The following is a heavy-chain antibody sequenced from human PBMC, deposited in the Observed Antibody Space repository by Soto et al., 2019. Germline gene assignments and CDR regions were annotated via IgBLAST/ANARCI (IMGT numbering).Heavy chain of an antibody. D-gene: IGHD7-27*01. Sequence: PGGSLELSCAASGFTFNSYGIHWARQVPGKGLEWVAVISYDGSDKYYPDSVKGRFTISRDNSKNTLYLQMNSLRAEDTAVYYCSKDRGNWAFYSDYWGQGTLVTVSS. CDR2: ISYDGSDK. V-gene: IGHV3-30*18. J-gene: IGHJ4*02. CDR1: GFTFNSYG. CDR3: SKDRGNWAFYSDY.